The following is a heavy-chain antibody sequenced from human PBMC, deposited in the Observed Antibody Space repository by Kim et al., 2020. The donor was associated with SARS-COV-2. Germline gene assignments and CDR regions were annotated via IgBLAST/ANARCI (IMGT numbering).Heavy chain of an antibody. D-gene: IGHD2-15*01. CDR1: GFTFSSYA. CDR3: AKEGGYCSGGSCYSGDYYYYYGMDV. Sequence: GGSLRLSCAASGFTFSSYAMSWVRQAPGKGLEWVSAISGSGGSTYYADSVKGRFTISRDNSKNTLYLQMNSLRAEDTAVYYCAKEGGYCSGGSCYSGDYYYYYGMDVWGQGTTVTVSS. CDR2: ISGSGGST. V-gene: IGHV3-23*01. J-gene: IGHJ6*02.